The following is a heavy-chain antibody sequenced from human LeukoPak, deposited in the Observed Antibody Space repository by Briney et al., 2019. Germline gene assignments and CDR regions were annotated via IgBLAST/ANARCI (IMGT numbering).Heavy chain of an antibody. CDR2: ISWNSGSI. J-gene: IGHJ4*02. CDR1: GFTFDDYA. CDR3: AKDTALSY. V-gene: IGHV3-9*01. Sequence: GGSLRLSCAASGFTFDDYALHWVRQALGKGLEWVSGISWNSGSIGYADSVKGRFTISRDNAKNSLYLQMNSLRAEDTALYYCAKDTALSYWGQGTLVTVSS.